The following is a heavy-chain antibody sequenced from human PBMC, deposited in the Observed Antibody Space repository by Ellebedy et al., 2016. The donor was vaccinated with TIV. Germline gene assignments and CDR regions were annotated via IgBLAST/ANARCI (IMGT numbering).Heavy chain of an antibody. V-gene: IGHV1-2*02. CDR1: GYTFTTYY. J-gene: IGHJ4*02. CDR2: IIPSSGGT. CDR3: TRDLTNIVSGDY. D-gene: IGHD5/OR15-5a*01. Sequence: AASVKVSCKASGYTFTTYYIHWMRQAPGQGLEWLGWIIPSSGGTNYDPKFQGRVTVTRDTSTSTAFLELSRLRSDDTAVYYCTRDLTNIVSGDYWGQGTLVTVSS.